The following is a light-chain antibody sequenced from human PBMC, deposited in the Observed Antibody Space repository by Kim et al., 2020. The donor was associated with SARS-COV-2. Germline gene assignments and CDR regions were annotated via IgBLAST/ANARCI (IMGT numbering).Light chain of an antibody. CDR1: SSNIGAGYD. Sequence: VNISCTGSSSNIGAGYDVHWYQQLPGTAPKLRIYGNSNRPSGVPDRCSGSKSGTSASLAITGLQAEDEADYYGQSYDSSLSGSYVFGTGTKVTVL. CDR3: QSYDSSLSGSYV. J-gene: IGLJ1*01. CDR2: GNS. V-gene: IGLV1-40*01.